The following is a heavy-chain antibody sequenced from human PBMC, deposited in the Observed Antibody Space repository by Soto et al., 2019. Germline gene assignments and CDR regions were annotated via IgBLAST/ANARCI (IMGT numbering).Heavy chain of an antibody. D-gene: IGHD3-16*02. V-gene: IGHV3-30-3*01. Sequence: QVQLLESGGGVVQPGRSLRLSCAASGFTFSSYAMHWVRQAPGKGLEWVAVISYDGSNKYYADSVKGRFTISRDNSKNTLYLQMNSLRAEDTAVYYCAREGVTEYYYYGMDVWGQGTTVTVSS. CDR3: AREGVTEYYYYGMDV. CDR1: GFTFSSYA. CDR2: ISYDGSNK. J-gene: IGHJ6*02.